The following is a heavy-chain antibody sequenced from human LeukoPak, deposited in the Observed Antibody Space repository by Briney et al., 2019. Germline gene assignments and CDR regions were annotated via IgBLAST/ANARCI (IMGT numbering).Heavy chain of an antibody. V-gene: IGHV4-39*01. CDR3: ARRDDSSGYHKIFDY. Sequence: PSETLSLTCTVSGGSISSGPYYWGWIRQPPGKGLEWIGNIYYGENTYYNPSLKSRVTISIDTSKNQFYLKPSPLTAADTAVYFCARRDDSSGYHKIFDYWGPGTLVTVSS. D-gene: IGHD3-22*01. CDR2: IYYGENT. J-gene: IGHJ4*02. CDR1: GGSISSGPYY.